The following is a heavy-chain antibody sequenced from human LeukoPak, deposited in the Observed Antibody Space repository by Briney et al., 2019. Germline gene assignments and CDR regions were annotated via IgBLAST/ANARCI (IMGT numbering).Heavy chain of an antibody. Sequence: GGSLRHSCAASGFTFDDYAMHWVRQAPGKGLEWVSAISGSGGSTYYADSVKGRFTISRDNSKNTLYLQMNSLRAEDTAVYYCAKDSNGQWLAPTFGIWGQGTMVTVSS. CDR1: GFTFDDYA. J-gene: IGHJ3*02. CDR3: AKDSNGQWLAPTFGI. V-gene: IGHV3-23*01. D-gene: IGHD6-19*01. CDR2: ISGSGGST.